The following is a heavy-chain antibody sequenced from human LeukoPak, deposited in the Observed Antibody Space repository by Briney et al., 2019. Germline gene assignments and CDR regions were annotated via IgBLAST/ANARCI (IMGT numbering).Heavy chain of an antibody. Sequence: ASVKVSCKASGYIFTSYNMNWVRQAPGQGLEWMGIINPSGGSTNCAQKFQGRVTMTRDTSTSTVYMELSSLRSEDTAVYYCARFAVHRRIAVDGQFGLDYWGQGTLVTVSS. V-gene: IGHV1-46*01. J-gene: IGHJ4*02. CDR1: GYIFTSYN. D-gene: IGHD6-19*01. CDR2: INPSGGST. CDR3: ARFAVHRRIAVDGQFGLDY.